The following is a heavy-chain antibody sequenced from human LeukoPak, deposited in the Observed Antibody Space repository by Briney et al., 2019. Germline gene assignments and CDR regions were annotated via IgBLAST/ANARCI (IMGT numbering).Heavy chain of an antibody. CDR3: ARDAGGTYTYWYFDL. CDR2: ISSSSSTI. J-gene: IGHJ2*01. CDR1: GFTFSTYN. D-gene: IGHD1-26*01. V-gene: IGHV3-48*02. Sequence: GGSLRLSCAASGFTFSTYNMNWLRRAPGKGLEWVSYISSSSSTIYYADSVKGRFTISRDDAKNSLYLQMNSLRDEDTAVYYCARDAGGTYTYWYFDLWGRGTLVTVSS.